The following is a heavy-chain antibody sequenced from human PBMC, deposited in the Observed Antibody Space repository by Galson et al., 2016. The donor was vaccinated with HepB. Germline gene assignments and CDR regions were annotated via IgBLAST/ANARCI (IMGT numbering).Heavy chain of an antibody. CDR1: GLTVSSNH. D-gene: IGHD3-10*01. V-gene: IGHV3-53*01. Sequence: SLRLSCAASGLTVSSNHMGWVRQAPGKGLEWVSVIFPSGGTTNADSVKGRFTVSRDNSKNTLYLQVNSLRADDTAVYYCATLVGSYSHFEYWGQGTLLTVSS. CDR2: IFPSGGT. J-gene: IGHJ4*02. CDR3: ATLVGSYSHFEY.